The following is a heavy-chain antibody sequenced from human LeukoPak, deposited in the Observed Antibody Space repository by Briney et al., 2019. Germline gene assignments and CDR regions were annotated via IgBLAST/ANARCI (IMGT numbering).Heavy chain of an antibody. Sequence: SETLSLTCTVSGGSISSSSYYWGWIRQPPGKGLEWIGSIYYSGSTYYNPSLKSRVTISVDTSKNQFSLKLSSVTAADTAVYYLASFGLYYIRGVYYYGNYGGQEPWVTVPS. J-gene: IGHJ4*02. D-gene: IGHD3-22*01. CDR2: IYYSGST. V-gene: IGHV4-39*01. CDR1: GGSISSSSYY. CDR3: ASFGLYYIRGVYYYGNY.